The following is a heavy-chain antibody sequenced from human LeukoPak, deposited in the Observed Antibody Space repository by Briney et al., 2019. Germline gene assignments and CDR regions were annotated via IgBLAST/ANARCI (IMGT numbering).Heavy chain of an antibody. CDR2: IRDDASDK. CDR1: GFTFRTNG. Sequence: GGSLRLSCAASGFTFRTNGMHWVRQAPGKGLEWVAFIRDDASDKYYADSVKGRFTISRDNSENTLFLQMNSLRVVDTAVYYCARDQSHHNSGGSLYDPWGQGRLVSVSS. CDR3: ARDQSHHNSGGSLYDP. V-gene: IGHV3-30*02. J-gene: IGHJ5*02. D-gene: IGHD2-15*01.